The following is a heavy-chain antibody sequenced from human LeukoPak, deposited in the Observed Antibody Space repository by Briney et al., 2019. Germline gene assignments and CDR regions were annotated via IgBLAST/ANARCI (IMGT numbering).Heavy chain of an antibody. Sequence: PSETLSLTCAVFGGSFSDSYWNWIRQSPGRGLEWIGEINHSGSTNYNPSLKSRVTISVDTSKNQFSLKLSSVTAADTAVYYCARVDSSVDAFDIWGQGTMVTVSS. V-gene: IGHV4-34*01. J-gene: IGHJ3*02. CDR1: GGSFSDSY. CDR2: INHSGST. D-gene: IGHD3-22*01. CDR3: ARVDSSVDAFDI.